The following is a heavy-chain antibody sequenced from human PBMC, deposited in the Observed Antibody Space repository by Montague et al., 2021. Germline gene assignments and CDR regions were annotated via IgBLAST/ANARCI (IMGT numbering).Heavy chain of an antibody. CDR1: RSLTNSDYY. CDR3: ARERDRYYYMDI. CDR2: VSHGGRT. V-gene: IGHV4-38-2*02. J-gene: IGHJ6*03. Sequence: SETLSLTCTVSRSLTNSDYYWGWIRQPPGKGLEWMGSVSHGGRTYYNPSLKSRVTISVDTSNNHFSLKLSSVTAADTAMYYCARERDRYYYMDIWGKGTMITVSS.